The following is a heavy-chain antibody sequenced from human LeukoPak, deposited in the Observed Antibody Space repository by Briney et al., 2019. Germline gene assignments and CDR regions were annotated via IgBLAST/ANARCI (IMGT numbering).Heavy chain of an antibody. CDR1: GFTFSSYA. CDR2: ISGSGGST. J-gene: IGHJ4*02. V-gene: IGHV3-23*01. D-gene: IGHD3-22*01. CDR3: AIHPYYDSSGYPYYFDY. Sequence: GGSLRLSCAASGFTFSSYAMSWVRQAPGKGLEWVSAISGSGGSTYYAVSVKGRFTISRDNSKNTLYLQMNSLRAGDTAVYYCAIHPYYDSSGYPYYFDYWGQGTLVTVSS.